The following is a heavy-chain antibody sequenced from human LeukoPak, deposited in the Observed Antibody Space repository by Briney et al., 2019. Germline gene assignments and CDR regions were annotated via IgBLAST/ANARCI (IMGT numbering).Heavy chain of an antibody. V-gene: IGHV3-23*01. Sequence: GGSLRLSCAASEFTFTSYAMSWVRQTPGKGLEWVSVIGGSGDNTDYADSVKGRFSISRDNSKNTLYLQMNSLRAEDTAVYYCAKAAITMVRGVNYYFDYWGQGTPVTVSS. D-gene: IGHD3-10*01. CDR2: IGGSGDNT. CDR3: AKAAITMVRGVNYYFDY. J-gene: IGHJ4*02. CDR1: EFTFTSYA.